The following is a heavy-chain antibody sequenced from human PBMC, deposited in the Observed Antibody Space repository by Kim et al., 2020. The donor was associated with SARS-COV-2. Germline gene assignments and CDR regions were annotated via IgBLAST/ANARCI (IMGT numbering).Heavy chain of an antibody. CDR3: ARGVAGSVGGD. V-gene: IGHV4-4*07. CDR1: GDSVRSYY. Sequence: SETLSLTCTVSGDSVRSYYWSWIRQPAGKGLEWIGRIYGDGGTTYNPSLDSRVTMSLDTSKNQISLRLVSVTAADTAIYYCARGVAGSVGGDWGQGSLAT. CDR2: IYGDGGT. D-gene: IGHD3-10*01. J-gene: IGHJ4*02.